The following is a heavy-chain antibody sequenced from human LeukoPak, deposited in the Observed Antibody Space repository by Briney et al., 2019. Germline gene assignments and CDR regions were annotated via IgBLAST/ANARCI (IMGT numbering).Heavy chain of an antibody. Sequence: PGGSLRLSCAASGFTFSNYAMTWVRQAPGKGLEWVSTISDSGGTTYYTDCVKDRFTISRDNSKNTLYLQMNSLRAEDTAVYYCAKDYFASGSYFDYWGQGTLVTVSS. CDR1: GFTFSNYA. V-gene: IGHV3-23*01. CDR2: ISDSGGTT. J-gene: IGHJ4*02. CDR3: AKDYFASGSYFDY. D-gene: IGHD3-10*01.